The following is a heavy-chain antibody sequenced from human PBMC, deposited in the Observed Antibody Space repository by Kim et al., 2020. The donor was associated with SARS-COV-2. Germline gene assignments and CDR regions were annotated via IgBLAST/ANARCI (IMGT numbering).Heavy chain of an antibody. Sequence: GGSLRLSCAASGFTVSSNYMSWVRQAPGKGLEWVSVIYSGGTTYYADSVKGRFTISRDNSKNTLYLQMNSLRAEDTAVYYCAREGYSSSWYFFDYWGQGTLVTVSS. CDR2: IYSGGTT. CDR1: GFTVSSNY. D-gene: IGHD6-13*01. V-gene: IGHV3-53*01. J-gene: IGHJ4*02. CDR3: AREGYSSSWYFFDY.